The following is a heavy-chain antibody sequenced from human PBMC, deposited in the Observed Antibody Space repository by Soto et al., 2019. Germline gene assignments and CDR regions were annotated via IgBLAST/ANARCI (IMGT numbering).Heavy chain of an antibody. V-gene: IGHV4-4*07. CDR3: ARSKGYCTNGVCYTENWFDP. CDR2: IYTSGST. Sequence: SETLSLTCTVSGGSISSYYWSWIRQPAGKGLEWIGRIYTSGSTNYNPSLKSRVTMSVDTSKNQFSLKLSSVTAADTAVYYCARSKGYCTNGVCYTENWFDPWGQGTLVTVSS. D-gene: IGHD2-8*01. CDR1: GGSISSYY. J-gene: IGHJ5*02.